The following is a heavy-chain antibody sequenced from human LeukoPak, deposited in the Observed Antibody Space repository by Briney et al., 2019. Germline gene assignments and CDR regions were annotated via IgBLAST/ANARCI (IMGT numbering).Heavy chain of an antibody. Sequence: SETLSLTCAVYGGSFSGYYWSWIRQPPGKGLEWIGEINHSGSTNYNPSLKSRVTISVDTSKNQFSLKLSSVTAADTAVYYCARVDYDSSGYPHLFDYWGQGTLVTVSS. D-gene: IGHD3-22*01. V-gene: IGHV4-34*01. J-gene: IGHJ4*02. CDR3: ARVDYDSSGYPHLFDY. CDR2: INHSGST. CDR1: GGSFSGYY.